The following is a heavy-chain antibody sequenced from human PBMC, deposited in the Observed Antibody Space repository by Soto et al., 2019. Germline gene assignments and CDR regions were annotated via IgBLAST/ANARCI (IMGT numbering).Heavy chain of an antibody. J-gene: IGHJ2*01. CDR3: ARGLTGYWYFDI. CDR1: GGSFSGYY. CDR2: INHSGSN. D-gene: IGHD1-20*01. V-gene: IGHV4-34*01. Sequence: SETLSLTCAVYGGSFSGYYWSWIRQPPGKGLEWIGEINHSGSNNYNPSLKSRVTISVDTPTNQFSLKLSSVTAADTAVYYCARGLTGYWYFDIWGRGTLVPVSS.